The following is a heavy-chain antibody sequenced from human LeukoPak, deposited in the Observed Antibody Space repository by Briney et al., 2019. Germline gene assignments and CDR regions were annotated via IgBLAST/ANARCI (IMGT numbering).Heavy chain of an antibody. Sequence: GGSLRLSCAASGFTFDDYAMHWVRQAPGKGLEWVSGICWNSGSIGYADSVKGRFTISRDNAKNSLYLQMNSLRAEDTALYYCAKSLTRGYSYGEDAFDIWGQGTMVTVSS. CDR3: AKSLTRGYSYGEDAFDI. V-gene: IGHV3-9*01. J-gene: IGHJ3*02. CDR1: GFTFDDYA. CDR2: ICWNSGSI. D-gene: IGHD5-18*01.